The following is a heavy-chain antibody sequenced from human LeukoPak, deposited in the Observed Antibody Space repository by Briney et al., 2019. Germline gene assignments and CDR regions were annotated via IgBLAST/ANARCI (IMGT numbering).Heavy chain of an antibody. CDR3: ARADIVVVPAARGGD. J-gene: IGHJ4*02. V-gene: IGHV3-48*01. CDR2: ISSSSSTI. D-gene: IGHD2-2*01. Sequence: GGSLRLSCAASGFTFSSYSMNWVRQAPGKGLEGVSYISSSSSTIYYADSVKGRFTISRDNDKNSLYLQMNSLRAEDTAVYYCARADIVVVPAARGGDWGQGTLVTVSS. CDR1: GFTFSSYS.